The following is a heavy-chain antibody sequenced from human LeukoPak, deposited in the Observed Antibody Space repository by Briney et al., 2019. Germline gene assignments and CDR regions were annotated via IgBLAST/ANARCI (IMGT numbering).Heavy chain of an antibody. Sequence: PGGSLRLSCAASGFTFITYSMTWVRQAPWKGLEWVSSISSITSSYIHYADSVKGRFTISRDNVKNSLYLQMNSLRAEDTAVYYCARLGESTTDFDYWGQGTLVTVSS. CDR2: ISSITSSYI. V-gene: IGHV3-21*01. CDR3: ARLGESTTDFDY. CDR1: GFTFITYS. D-gene: IGHD1-14*01. J-gene: IGHJ4*02.